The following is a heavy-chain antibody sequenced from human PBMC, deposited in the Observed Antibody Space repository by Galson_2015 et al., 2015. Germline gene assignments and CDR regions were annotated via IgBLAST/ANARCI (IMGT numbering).Heavy chain of an antibody. J-gene: IGHJ4*02. V-gene: IGHV2-5*01. D-gene: IGHD4-17*01. CDR3: TYRQSFYGVYADY. CDR1: GFSFTTSGVG. CDR2: TYWNDDR. Sequence: PALVKPTQTLTLTCTFSGFSFTTSGVGVGWIRQPPGKALEWLAITYWNDDRRYSPSLSSRLTITKDSSTNQVVLTMTNMDPVDTATYYCTYRQSFYGVYADYWGQGTLVTVSS.